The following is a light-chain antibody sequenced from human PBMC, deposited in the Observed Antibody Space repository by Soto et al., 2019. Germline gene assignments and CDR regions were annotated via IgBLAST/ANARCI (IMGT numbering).Light chain of an antibody. J-gene: IGLJ1*01. CDR1: SSNIGADFD. V-gene: IGLV1-40*01. Sequence: QSVLTQPPSVSGAPGQTVTISCTGSSSNIGADFDVHWYQHLPGTAPKLLISRNDNRPSGVPDRFSGSKSGTSASLAITGLQVEDEGDYSCCSFAGSYTYVFGGGTKVTVL. CDR2: RND. CDR3: CSFAGSYTYV.